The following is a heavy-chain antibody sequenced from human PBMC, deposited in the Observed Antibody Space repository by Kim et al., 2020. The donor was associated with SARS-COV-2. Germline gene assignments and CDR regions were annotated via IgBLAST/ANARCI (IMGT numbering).Heavy chain of an antibody. CDR2: ISGSGGST. CDR1: GFTFSSYA. V-gene: IGHV3-23*01. D-gene: IGHD1-26*01. Sequence: GGSLRLSCAASGFTFSSYAMSWVRQAPGKGLEWVSAISGSGGSTYYADSVKGRFTISRDNSKNTLYLQMNSLRAEDTAVYYCAKHIVGAYTGPIDYWGQGTLVTVSS. J-gene: IGHJ4*02. CDR3: AKHIVGAYTGPIDY.